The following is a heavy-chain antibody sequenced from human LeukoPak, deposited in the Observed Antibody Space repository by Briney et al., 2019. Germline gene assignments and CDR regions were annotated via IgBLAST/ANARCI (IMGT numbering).Heavy chain of an antibody. CDR3: ATVVGATSIDY. D-gene: IGHD2-15*01. CDR2: IKHRGRS. J-gene: IGHJ4*02. V-gene: IGHV4-38-2*01. Sequence: EWIGSIKHRGRSYYNPSLKSRVTISVDTSKNQFSLQLSSVTAADTAVYYCATVVGATSIDYWGQGILVTVSS.